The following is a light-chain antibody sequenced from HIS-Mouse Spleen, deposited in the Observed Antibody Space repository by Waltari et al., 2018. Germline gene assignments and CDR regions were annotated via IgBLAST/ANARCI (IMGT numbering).Light chain of an antibody. J-gene: IGLJ2*01. CDR3: SSYTSSSPYVV. CDR1: SSNIGSKY. Sequence: QSVLTQPPSASGTPGQRGTFSCSGYSSNIGSKYLSLYQHPPGTAPKLMIYEVSNRPSGVSNRFSGSKSGNTASLTISGLQAEDEADYYCSSYTSSSPYVVFGGGTKLTVL. V-gene: IGLV2-14*01. CDR2: EVS.